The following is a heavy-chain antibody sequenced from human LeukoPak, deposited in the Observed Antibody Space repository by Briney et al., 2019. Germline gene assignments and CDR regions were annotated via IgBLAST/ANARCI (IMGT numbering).Heavy chain of an antibody. D-gene: IGHD2-15*01. CDR3: ARHRIPKSHDAFDI. CDR1: GYTFATYW. V-gene: IGHV5-51*01. Sequence: GVYLKTSCQGSGYTFATYWIGWVRQMPGKGLEWVGIIDPDDSETRLSPSLLGQVTISVDKSINTAYLQWSSLSPSDTAMYYCARHRIPKSHDAFDIWGQGTMVTVSS. CDR2: IDPDDSET. J-gene: IGHJ3*02.